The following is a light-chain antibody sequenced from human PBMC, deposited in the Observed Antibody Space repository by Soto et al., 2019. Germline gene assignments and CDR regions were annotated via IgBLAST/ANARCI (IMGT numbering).Light chain of an antibody. CDR1: SSDVGGYAY. CDR3: SSYSNTGSLVV. J-gene: IGLJ2*01. CDR2: EVR. Sequence: QSALTQPASVSGSLGQSITISCTGTSSDVGGYAYVSWYQQHPGKAPKLMIYEVRNRPSGVSDRFSGSKSGNTASLTISGFQAEDEADYYCSSYSNTGSLVVFGGGTKLTVL. V-gene: IGLV2-14*03.